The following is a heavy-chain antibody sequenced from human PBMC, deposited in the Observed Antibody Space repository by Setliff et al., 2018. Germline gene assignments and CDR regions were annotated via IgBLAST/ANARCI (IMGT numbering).Heavy chain of an antibody. V-gene: IGHV4-34*04. D-gene: IGHD6-6*01. CDR1: GGTFSDYY. Sequence: SETLSLTCAAYGGTFSDYYWTWIRQPPGKGLEWIGEINHRGITNDNPSLKRRATISIHTSKDQFSLKLISMSAADPAVYFCARGRNIAARLLDSWGQGARVTSPQ. CDR2: INHRGIT. J-gene: IGHJ4*02. CDR3: ARGRNIAARLLDS.